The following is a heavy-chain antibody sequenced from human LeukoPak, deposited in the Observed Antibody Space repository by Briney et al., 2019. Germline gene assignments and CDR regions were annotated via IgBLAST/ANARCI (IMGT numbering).Heavy chain of an antibody. CDR1: GFTFSSYA. V-gene: IGHV3-30-3*01. CDR2: ISYDGSNK. Sequence: QPGRSLRLSCAASGFTFSSYAMHWVRQAPGKGLEWVAVISYDGSNKYYADSVKGRFTISRDNSKNTLYLQMNSLRAEDTAVYYCARRAKTYSSGYSFDYWGQGTLVTVSS. CDR3: ARRAKTYSSGYSFDY. J-gene: IGHJ4*02. D-gene: IGHD3-22*01.